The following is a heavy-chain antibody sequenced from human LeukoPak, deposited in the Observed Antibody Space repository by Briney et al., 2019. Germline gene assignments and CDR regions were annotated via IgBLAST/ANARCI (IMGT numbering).Heavy chain of an antibody. V-gene: IGHV3-11*06. CDR2: ISSSSSYI. D-gene: IGHD2-2*01. Sequence: GGSLRLSCAASEFTFSDYYMSWIRQAPGKGLEWVSYISSSSSYIYYADSVKGRFTISRDNAKNSLYLQMNSLRAEDTAVYYCARDLLPRAGYCSSTSCYEDYWGQGTLVTVSS. CDR3: ARDLLPRAGYCSSTSCYEDY. J-gene: IGHJ4*02. CDR1: EFTFSDYY.